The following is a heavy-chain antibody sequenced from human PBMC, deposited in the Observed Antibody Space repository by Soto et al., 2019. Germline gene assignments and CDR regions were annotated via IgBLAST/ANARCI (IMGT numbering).Heavy chain of an antibody. D-gene: IGHD6-13*01. J-gene: IGHJ3*02. Sequence: QVQLVQSGAEVKKPGSSVKVACKVSGDTFSNYVINWVRQAPGQGLEWMGAIVPIFRTANYAQKFQGRVTITADEFTITAYMELSGPRSDDTATYYCARETSAPGTFREEASEIWGQGTLVTVSS. CDR1: GDTFSNYV. CDR2: IVPIFRTA. V-gene: IGHV1-69*12. CDR3: ARETSAPGTFREEASEI.